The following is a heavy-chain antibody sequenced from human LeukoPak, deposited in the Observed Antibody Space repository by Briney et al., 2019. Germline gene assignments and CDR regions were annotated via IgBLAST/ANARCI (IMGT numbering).Heavy chain of an antibody. D-gene: IGHD3-10*01. V-gene: IGHV1-2*02. CDR3: ARENPLSFMVQGVILWFDP. CDR1: GYTFTGYY. CDR2: INPNSGGT. Sequence: GASVKVSCKASGYTFTGYYMHWVRQAPGQGLEWMGWINPNSGGTNYAQKFQGRVTMTRDTSISTAYMELSRLRSDDTAVYYCARENPLSFMVQGVILWFDPWGQGTLVTVSS. J-gene: IGHJ5*02.